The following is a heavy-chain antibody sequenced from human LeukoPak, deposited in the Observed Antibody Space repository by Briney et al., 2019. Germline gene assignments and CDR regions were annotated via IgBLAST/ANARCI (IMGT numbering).Heavy chain of an antibody. CDR1: GFTFSHVW. J-gene: IGHJ4*02. CDR2: IKSKTDGGTT. CDR3: TAIVVTGTLDY. Sequence: GGSLRLSCAASGFTFSHVWMTWVRQAPGKGLEWVGRIKSKTDGGTTDYAAPVEGRFTISRDDSKNTLYLQINSLKTEDTALYYCTAIVVTGTLDYWGQGTPVTVSS. V-gene: IGHV3-15*01. D-gene: IGHD2-2*01.